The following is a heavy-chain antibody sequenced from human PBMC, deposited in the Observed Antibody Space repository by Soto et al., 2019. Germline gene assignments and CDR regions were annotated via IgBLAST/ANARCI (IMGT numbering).Heavy chain of an antibody. Sequence: QVQLVESGGGVVQPGRSLRLSCAASGFTFSSYAMHWVRQSPGKGLEWVAVISYDGSNKYYADSVKGRFTISRDNSKNTMYLQMNSLRAEDKAVYYCARDRIYSSSWHDYWGQGTLVTVSS. CDR1: GFTFSSYA. D-gene: IGHD6-13*01. V-gene: IGHV3-30-3*01. J-gene: IGHJ4*02. CDR3: ARDRIYSSSWHDY. CDR2: ISYDGSNK.